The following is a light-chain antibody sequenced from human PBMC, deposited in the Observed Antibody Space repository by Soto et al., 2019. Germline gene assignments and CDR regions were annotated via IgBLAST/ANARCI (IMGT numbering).Light chain of an antibody. CDR1: QTITSR. CDR3: QQYNSFAFT. J-gene: IGKJ4*01. CDR2: KAS. V-gene: IGKV1-5*03. Sequence: DTQMTQSPSTLSASVGVRVTITCRASQTITSRLAWYQQKPGKAPKLLIYKASTLQPGVPSRFSGSGSGTEFTLTISSLQPDDFATYYCQQYNSFAFTFGGGTKVEIK.